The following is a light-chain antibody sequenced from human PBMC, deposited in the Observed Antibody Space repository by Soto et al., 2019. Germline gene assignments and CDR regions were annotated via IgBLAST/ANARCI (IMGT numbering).Light chain of an antibody. V-gene: IGLV2-23*03. J-gene: IGLJ1*01. CDR1: SSDVGSYNL. CDR2: EGS. Sequence: QSVLTQPASVSGSPGQSNTISCTGTSSDVGSYNLVSWYQQHPGKAPKLMIYEGSKRPSGVSNRFSGSKSGNTASLTISGLQAEDEADYYCCSYSGSSNVFGTGTKVTVL. CDR3: CSYSGSSNV.